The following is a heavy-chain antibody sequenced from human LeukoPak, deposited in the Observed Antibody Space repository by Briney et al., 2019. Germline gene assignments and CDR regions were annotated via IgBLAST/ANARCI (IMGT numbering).Heavy chain of an antibody. CDR1: GGSFSGYY. V-gene: IGHV4-34*01. D-gene: IGHD3-10*01. CDR2: INHSGST. Sequence: SETLSLTCAVYGGSFSGYYWSWIRQPPGKGLEWIGEINHSGSTNYNPSLKSRVTISVDTSKNQFSLKLSFVTAADTAVYYCARSDGYGLVGIWGQGTMVTVSS. CDR3: ARSDGYGLVGI. J-gene: IGHJ3*02.